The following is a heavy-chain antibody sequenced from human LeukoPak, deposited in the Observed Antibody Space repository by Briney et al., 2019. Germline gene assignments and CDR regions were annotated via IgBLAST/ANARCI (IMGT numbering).Heavy chain of an antibody. J-gene: IGHJ6*02. CDR2: ISGSGGST. D-gene: IGHD7-27*01. Sequence: GGSLRLSCAASQFTFTSYAMSWVRQAPGKGLEWVSAISGSGGSTYYADSVRGRFTISRDNSKSTLYLQMNSLRAEDTAVYYCASLWGNGMDVWGQGTTVTVSS. V-gene: IGHV3-23*01. CDR1: QFTFTSYA. CDR3: ASLWGNGMDV.